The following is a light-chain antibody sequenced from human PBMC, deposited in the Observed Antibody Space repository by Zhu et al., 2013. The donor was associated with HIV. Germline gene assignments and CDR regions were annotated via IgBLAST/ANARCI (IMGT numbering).Light chain of an antibody. V-gene: IGKV3-20*01. CDR2: GAS. CDR3: HQYDTPSL. CDR1: QSVSSSY. Sequence: EIVLTQSPGTLSLSPGERATLSCRASQSVSSSYLAWYQQKPGQAPRLLIYGASSRATGIPDRFSGSGSGTDFTLTISRLEPEDFAVYYCHQYDTPSLFGQGTKLEIK. J-gene: IGKJ2*01.